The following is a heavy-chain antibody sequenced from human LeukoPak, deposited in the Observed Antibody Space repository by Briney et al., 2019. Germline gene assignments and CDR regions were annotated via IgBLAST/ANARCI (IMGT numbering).Heavy chain of an antibody. CDR2: IYYSGST. CDR3: ARAVGSSWYLGYYFDY. V-gene: IGHV4-59*01. Sequence: SETLSLTCTVSGGSISSYYWSWIRQPPGKGLEWIGYIYYSGSTSYNPSLKSRVTISVDTSKNQFSLKLSSVTAADTAVYYCARAVGSSWYLGYYFDYWGQGTLVTVSS. CDR1: GGSISSYY. D-gene: IGHD6-13*01. J-gene: IGHJ4*02.